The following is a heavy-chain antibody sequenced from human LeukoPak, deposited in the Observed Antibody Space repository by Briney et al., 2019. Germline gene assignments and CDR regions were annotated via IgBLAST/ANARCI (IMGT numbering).Heavy chain of an antibody. CDR3: ARDKRIEYSSSSDVIYGMDV. Sequence: SETLSLTCAVYGGSFSGYYWSWIRQPPGKGLEWIGEINHSGSTNYDPSLKSRVTISVDTSKNQFSLKLSSVTAADTAVYCCARDKRIEYSSSSDVIYGMDVWGQGTTVTVSS. D-gene: IGHD6-6*01. CDR1: GGSFSGYY. CDR2: INHSGST. J-gene: IGHJ6*02. V-gene: IGHV4-34*01.